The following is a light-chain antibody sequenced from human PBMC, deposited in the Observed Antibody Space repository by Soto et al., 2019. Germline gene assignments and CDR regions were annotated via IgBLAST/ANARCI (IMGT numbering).Light chain of an antibody. CDR1: SGHSSYA. J-gene: IGLJ2*01. Sequence: QLVLTQSPSASASLGASVKLTCTLSSGHSSYAIAWHQQQPEKGPRYLMKLNSDGSHSKGDGIPDSFSGSSSGAERYLTISSLQSEDEADYYCQTWGTGIVVFGGGTKVTVL. CDR3: QTWGTGIVV. CDR2: LNSDGSH. V-gene: IGLV4-69*01.